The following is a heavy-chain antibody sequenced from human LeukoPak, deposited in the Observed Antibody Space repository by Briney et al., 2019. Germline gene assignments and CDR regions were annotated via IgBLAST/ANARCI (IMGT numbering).Heavy chain of an antibody. D-gene: IGHD2-21*02. V-gene: IGHV3-74*01. CDR1: GFFFSTYA. CDR3: AGCGGDCYSETLDY. J-gene: IGHJ4*02. Sequence: GGSLRLSCAASGFFFSTYAMSWVRQPPGKGLVWVSRINSDGSTTTYADSVKGRFTISRDNAKNTLYLQMNSLRAEDTAVYYCAGCGGDCYSETLDYWGQGILVTVSS. CDR2: INSDGSTT.